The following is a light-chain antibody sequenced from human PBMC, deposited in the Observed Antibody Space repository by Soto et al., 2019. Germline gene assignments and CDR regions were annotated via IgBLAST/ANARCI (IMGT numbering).Light chain of an antibody. J-gene: IGKJ2*01. CDR1: QSVLYNSNNKNY. Sequence: DIVMTQSPDSLAVSLGERATINCKSSQSVLYNSNNKNYLAWYQQKSGQPPKLLIYWASTRESGVPDRFSGSGSGADFTLTISSLQAEDVAVYYCQQYYATPHTFGQGTKLEIK. V-gene: IGKV4-1*01. CDR2: WAS. CDR3: QQYYATPHT.